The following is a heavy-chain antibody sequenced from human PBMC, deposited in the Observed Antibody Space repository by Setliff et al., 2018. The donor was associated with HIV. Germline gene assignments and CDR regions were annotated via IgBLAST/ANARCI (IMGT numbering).Heavy chain of an antibody. D-gene: IGHD3-16*01. V-gene: IGHV4-39*07. CDR1: GGSVSSSSHY. CDR3: ARTPSRGGFDY. J-gene: IGHJ4*02. Sequence: SETLSLTCSVSGGSVSSSSHYWGWIRQPPGKGLEWIGSIYHSGSTNYNPSLKSRVTVSVDTSKNQFSLRLRSVTAADTAVYYCARTPSRGGFDYWGQGTLVTVSS. CDR2: IYHSGST.